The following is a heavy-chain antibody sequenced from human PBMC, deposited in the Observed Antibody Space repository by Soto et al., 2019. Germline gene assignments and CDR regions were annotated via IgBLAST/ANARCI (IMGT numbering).Heavy chain of an antibody. V-gene: IGHV4-30-4*01. Sequence: QVQLQESGPGLVKPSQTLSLPCTVSGGSISSGDYYWSWIRQPPGKGLEWIGYIYYSGSTYYNPSLKSRVTIPVDTSKNQSSLKLSSVTAADTAVYYCASDVTIFGVVSWGQGTLVTVSS. CDR1: GGSISSGDYY. J-gene: IGHJ4*02. CDR2: IYYSGST. CDR3: ASDVTIFGVVS. D-gene: IGHD3-3*01.